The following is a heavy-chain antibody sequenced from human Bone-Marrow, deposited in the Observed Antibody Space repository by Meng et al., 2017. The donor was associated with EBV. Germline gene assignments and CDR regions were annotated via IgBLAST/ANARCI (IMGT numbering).Heavy chain of an antibody. CDR3: ATVKGGNYFPWFDP. Sequence: LPEEGPGLGKPSETLSCACMDSGASISGSSYLWGWIRQSPGEGLEWIASIYYSGLTYYNPSLKSRVSISVDTSNNQFSLRLTSVTAADTAVYYCATVKGGNYFPWFDPWGQGTLVTVSS. CDR2: IYYSGLT. J-gene: IGHJ5*02. CDR1: GASISGSSYL. D-gene: IGHD3-9*01. V-gene: IGHV4-39*07.